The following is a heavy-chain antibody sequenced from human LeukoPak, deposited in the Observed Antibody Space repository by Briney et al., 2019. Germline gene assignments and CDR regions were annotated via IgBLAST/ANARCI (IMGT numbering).Heavy chain of an antibody. Sequence: PGGSLRLSCAASGFTFSSYWMSWVRQAPGKGLEWVANIKQDGSEKYYVDSVKGRFTISRDNAKNSLYLQMNSLRAEDTAVYYCARDSYGDYYYYYYMDVWGKGTTVTI. CDR1: GFTFSSYW. J-gene: IGHJ6*03. CDR2: IKQDGSEK. V-gene: IGHV3-7*01. D-gene: IGHD4-17*01. CDR3: ARDSYGDYYYYYYMDV.